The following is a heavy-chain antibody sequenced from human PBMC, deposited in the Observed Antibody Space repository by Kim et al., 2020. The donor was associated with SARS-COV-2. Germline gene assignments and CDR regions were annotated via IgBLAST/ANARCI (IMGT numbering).Heavy chain of an antibody. CDR2: ISYDGSNK. V-gene: IGHV3-30*18. D-gene: IGHD6-6*01. Sequence: GGSLRLSCAASGFTFSSYGMHWVRQAPGKGLEWVAVISYDGSNKYYADSVKGRFTISRDNSKNTLYLQMNSLRAEDTAVYYCAKEGGIPPVLAARPYYYYMDVWGKGTTVTVSS. CDR1: GFTFSSYG. CDR3: AKEGGIPPVLAARPYYYYMDV. J-gene: IGHJ6*03.